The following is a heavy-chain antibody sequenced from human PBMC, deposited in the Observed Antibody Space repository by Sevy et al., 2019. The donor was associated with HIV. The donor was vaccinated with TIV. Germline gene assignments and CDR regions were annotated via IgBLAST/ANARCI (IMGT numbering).Heavy chain of an antibody. J-gene: IGHJ6*02. CDR2: ISSGGHTI. CDR3: ARDDGYSDYGMDV. CDR1: GFTFSSYN. V-gene: IGHV3-48*01. Sequence: GGSLRLSCAASGFTFSSYNMNWVRQAPGKGLECISFISSGGHTIYYADSVKGRFTISRDSAKNSVYLQMNSLRVEDTAVYYCARDDGYSDYGMDVWGQGTTITVSS.